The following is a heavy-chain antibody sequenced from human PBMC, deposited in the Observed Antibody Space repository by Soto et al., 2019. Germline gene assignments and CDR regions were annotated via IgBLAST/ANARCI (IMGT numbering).Heavy chain of an antibody. CDR3: ARVRYYYDSSCYYPGYYYYGMDV. D-gene: IGHD3-22*01. V-gene: IGHV4-30-4*01. Sequence: SETLSLTCTVSGGSISSGDYYWSWIRQPPGKGLEWIGYIYYSGSTYYNPPLKSGGTISVDTSKNRFSLKLSSVTDADTAVYYCARVRYYYDSSCYYPGYYYYGMDVWGQGTTVTVSS. CDR2: IYYSGST. J-gene: IGHJ6*02. CDR1: GGSISSGDYY.